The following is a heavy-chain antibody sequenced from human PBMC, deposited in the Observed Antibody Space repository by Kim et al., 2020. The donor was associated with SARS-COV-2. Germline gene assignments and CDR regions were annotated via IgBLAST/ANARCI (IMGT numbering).Heavy chain of an antibody. CDR3: LAEIGSRTYDH. Sequence: GGSLRLSCAASGFTFSNHALHWVRQAPGKGLEWVALISHDGSHIFYPDSVKGRFIISRDNTKSTLYLQMNNLRPEDTAVYYCLAEIGSRTYDHWGQGTPVTVSS. D-gene: IGHD3-10*01. V-gene: IGHV3-30*04. CDR2: ISHDGSHI. J-gene: IGHJ4*02. CDR1: GFTFSNHA.